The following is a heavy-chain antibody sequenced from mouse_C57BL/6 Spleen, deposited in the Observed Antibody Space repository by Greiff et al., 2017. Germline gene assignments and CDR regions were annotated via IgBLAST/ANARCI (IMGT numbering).Heavy chain of an antibody. D-gene: IGHD1-1*01. CDR2: INPNNGGT. CDR1: GYTFTDYN. J-gene: IGHJ2*01. Sequence: VQLQQSGPELVKPGASVKIPCKASGYTFTDYNMDWVKQSHGKSLEWIGDINPNNGGTIYNQKFKGKATLTVDKSSSTAYMELRSLTSEDTAIYYCARSGYYSSRNYFEDWGQGTTLTVSS. V-gene: IGHV1-18*01. CDR3: ARSGYYSSRNYFED.